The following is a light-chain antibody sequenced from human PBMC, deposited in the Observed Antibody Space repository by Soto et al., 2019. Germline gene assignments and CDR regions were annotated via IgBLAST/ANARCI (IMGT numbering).Light chain of an antibody. CDR3: QQRSTWPYT. J-gene: IGKJ2*01. CDR2: DAS. V-gene: IGKV3-11*01. Sequence: EIVLTQSPATLSLSPGERATLSCRASQSVSRYLGWYQQKPGQAPRLLIYDASNRATGIPARFSGSGSGADFTLTISSRDPEDSAVYSCQQRSTWPYTFGQGTKLEIK. CDR1: QSVSRY.